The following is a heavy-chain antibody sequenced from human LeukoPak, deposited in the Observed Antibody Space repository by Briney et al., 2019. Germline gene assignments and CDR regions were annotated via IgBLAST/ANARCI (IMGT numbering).Heavy chain of an antibody. CDR3: ARMGAFDI. D-gene: IGHD3-16*01. V-gene: IGHV1-2*02. CDR2: INPNSGGT. Sequence: ASVKVSCKASGYTFTSYDINWVRQAPGQGLEWMGWINPNSGGTNYAQKFQGRVTMTRDTSISTAYMELSRLRSDDTAVYYCARMGAFDIWGQGTMVTVSS. CDR1: GYTFTSYD. J-gene: IGHJ3*02.